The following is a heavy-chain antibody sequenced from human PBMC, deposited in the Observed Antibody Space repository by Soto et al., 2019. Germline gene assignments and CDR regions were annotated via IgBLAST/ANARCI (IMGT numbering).Heavy chain of an antibody. D-gene: IGHD2-15*01. CDR3: ARGDCVGGTCYSLAGSFYYYMEV. V-gene: IGHV3-74*01. Sequence: EVQLVESGGGLVQPGGSLRLSCVASGFTFSNYWMYWVRQAPGEGLVWVSRINSDGSVSSYADSVKGRLTISRDKVKNTLYLQMESLRAEDTAVYYCARGDCVGGTCYSLAGSFYYYMEVWGKGNTVTVFS. J-gene: IGHJ6*03. CDR1: GFTFSNYW. CDR2: INSDGSVS.